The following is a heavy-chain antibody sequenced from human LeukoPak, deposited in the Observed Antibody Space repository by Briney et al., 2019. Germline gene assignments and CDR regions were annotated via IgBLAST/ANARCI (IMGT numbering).Heavy chain of an antibody. CDR2: IIPIFGTA. CDR1: GGTFSSYV. CDR3: ARDPARDGYNHRMYYFDY. V-gene: IGHV1-69*05. Sequence: SVKVSCKASGGTFSSYVISWVRQAPGQGLEWMGGIIPIFGTANYAQKFQGRVTIITDESTNTAYMELSSLRSEDTAVYYCARDPARDGYNHRMYYFDYWGQGTLVTVSS. J-gene: IGHJ4*02. D-gene: IGHD5-24*01.